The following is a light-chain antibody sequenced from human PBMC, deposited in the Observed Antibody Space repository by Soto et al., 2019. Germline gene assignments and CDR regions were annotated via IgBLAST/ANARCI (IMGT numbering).Light chain of an antibody. CDR1: SSDVGGYNH. CDR3: SSYTATRTVV. V-gene: IGLV2-14*03. CDR2: DVN. J-gene: IGLJ3*02. Sequence: QSVLTQPASVSGSPGQSITIACTGTSSDVGGYNHVSWYQVHPGKAPRLVIYDVNIRPPAVSDRFSGSTSGNTASLTISGLQAEDEADYYCSSYTATRTVVFGGGTKLTVL.